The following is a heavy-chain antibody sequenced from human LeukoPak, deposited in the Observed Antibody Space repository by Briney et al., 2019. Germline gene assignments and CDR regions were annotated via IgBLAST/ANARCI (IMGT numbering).Heavy chain of an antibody. CDR1: GYSFTSYW. CDR3: ARVGATWDDAFDI. V-gene: IGHV5-51*01. D-gene: IGHD1-26*01. CDR2: IYPGDSDT. J-gene: IGHJ3*02. Sequence: GESLKISCKASGYSFTSYWIVWVRQMPGKGLEWMGIIYPGDSDTRYSPSFQGQVTISADKSISTAYLQWSSLKASDTAMYYCARVGATWDDAFDIWGQGTMVTVSS.